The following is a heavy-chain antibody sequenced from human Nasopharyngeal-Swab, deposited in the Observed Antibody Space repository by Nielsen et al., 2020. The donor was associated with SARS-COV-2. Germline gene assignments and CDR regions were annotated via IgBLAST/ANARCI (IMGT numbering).Heavy chain of an antibody. V-gene: IGHV4-61*02. J-gene: IGHJ6*03. Sequence: WIRQPPGKGLEWIGRIYTSGSTNNNPSLKSRVTISVDTSKKQFSLKLSSVTAADTAVYYCARVSPYYYMDVWGKGTTVTVSS. CDR3: ARVSPYYYMDV. CDR2: IYTSGST.